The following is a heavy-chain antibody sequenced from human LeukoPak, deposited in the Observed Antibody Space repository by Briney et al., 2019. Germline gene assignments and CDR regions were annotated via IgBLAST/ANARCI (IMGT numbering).Heavy chain of an antibody. Sequence: GESLKISCKGSGYSFISYWIGWVRQMPGKGLEGLGIIFPGDSDIRYSPSFQGRITISADKSISTAYLQWSSLKASDTAIYYCARNFESCGGDSYDYWGQGTLVTVSS. CDR1: GYSFISYW. D-gene: IGHD2-21*02. CDR2: IFPGDSDI. V-gene: IGHV5-51*01. J-gene: IGHJ4*02. CDR3: ARNFESCGGDSYDY.